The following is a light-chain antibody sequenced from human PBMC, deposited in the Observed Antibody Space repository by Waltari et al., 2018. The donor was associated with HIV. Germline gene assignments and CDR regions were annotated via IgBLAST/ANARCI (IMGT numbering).Light chain of an antibody. CDR3: LQYDTYSRT. Sequence: DIQMTQSPSTLSASVGDRVTITCRATQSISSWLAWYQQKPGKAPKLLIYKASTLESGVPSRFSGSGSGTEFTLTISGLQPDDFATYYCLQYDTYSRTFGQGTRVEIK. V-gene: IGKV1-5*03. J-gene: IGKJ1*01. CDR2: KAS. CDR1: QSISSW.